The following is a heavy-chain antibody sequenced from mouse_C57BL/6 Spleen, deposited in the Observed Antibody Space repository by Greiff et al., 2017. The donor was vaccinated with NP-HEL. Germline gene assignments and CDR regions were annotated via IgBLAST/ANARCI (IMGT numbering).Heavy chain of an antibody. CDR2: IDPNSGGT. J-gene: IGHJ4*01. CDR3: ARCEIRAYAMDY. V-gene: IGHV1-72*01. Sequence: QVQLKQPGAELVKPGASVKLSCKASGYTFTSYWMHWVKQRPGRGLEWIGRIDPNSGGTKYNEKFKSKATLTVDKPSSTAYMQLSSRTSEDSAVYYCARCEIRAYAMDYWGQGTSVTVSS. D-gene: IGHD3-3*01. CDR1: GYTFTSYW.